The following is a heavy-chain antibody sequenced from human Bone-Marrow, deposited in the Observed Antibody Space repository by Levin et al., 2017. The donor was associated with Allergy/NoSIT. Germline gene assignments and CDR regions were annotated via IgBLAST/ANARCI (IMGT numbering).Heavy chain of an antibody. CDR1: GFTFNSFT. CDR3: TRGPQWEPRSGAFDV. J-gene: IGHJ3*01. Sequence: GGSLRLSCVASGFTFNSFTMNWVRQVPGKGLEWISYISSTSKTKYYADSVKGRFAISRDNAKDSLYLQMNGLGADDTAVYYCTRGPQWEPRSGAFDVWGLGTLVAVSS. V-gene: IGHV3-48*01. CDR2: ISSTSKTK. D-gene: IGHD1-26*01.